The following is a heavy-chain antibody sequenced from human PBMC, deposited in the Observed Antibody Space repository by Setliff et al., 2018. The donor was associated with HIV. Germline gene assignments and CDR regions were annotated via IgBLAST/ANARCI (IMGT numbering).Heavy chain of an antibody. J-gene: IGHJ4*02. CDR2: INTHSGYT. Sequence: ASVKVSCKASGYTFNNYGISWVRQAPGQGLEWMGWINTHSGYTNDAQKFQGRVTMTRDTSIRTAYMELRMLTSDDTAIYYCTRSTTADWGQGTMVTVSS. CDR3: TRSTTAD. V-gene: IGHV1-2*02. CDR1: GYTFNNYG. D-gene: IGHD4-17*01.